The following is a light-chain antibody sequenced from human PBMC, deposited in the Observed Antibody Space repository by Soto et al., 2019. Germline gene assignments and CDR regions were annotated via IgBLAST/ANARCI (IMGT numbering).Light chain of an antibody. Sequence: EIVLTQSPGTLSLSPGERATLSCRASQSVSSSYLAWYQQKPGQAPRLLIYGASSRATGIPDRFSGSGSGTDFTLTISRLEPEDFATYYCQQLMSYPITFGQGTRLENK. CDR3: QQLMSYPIT. J-gene: IGKJ5*01. CDR1: QSVSSSY. V-gene: IGKV3-20*01. CDR2: GAS.